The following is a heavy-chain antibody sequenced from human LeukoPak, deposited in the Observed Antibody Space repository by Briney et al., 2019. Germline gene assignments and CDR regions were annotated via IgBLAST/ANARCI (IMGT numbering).Heavy chain of an antibody. CDR3: ARLTYSSGWYGGVY. Sequence: SETLSLTCTVSGGSISSYYWSWIRQPPGKGLEWIGEINHSGSTNYNPSLKSRVTISVDTSKNQFSLKLSSVTAADTAVYYCARLTYSSGWYGGVYWGQGTLVTVSS. J-gene: IGHJ4*02. CDR1: GGSISSYY. CDR2: INHSGST. D-gene: IGHD6-19*01. V-gene: IGHV4-34*01.